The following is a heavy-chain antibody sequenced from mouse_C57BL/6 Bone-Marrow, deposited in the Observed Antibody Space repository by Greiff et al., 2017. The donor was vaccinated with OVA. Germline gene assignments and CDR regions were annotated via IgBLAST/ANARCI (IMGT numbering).Heavy chain of an antibody. CDR2: IDPSDSYT. V-gene: IGHV1-50*01. CDR3: ARDGSSFWYFDV. J-gene: IGHJ1*03. Sequence: QVQLQQPGAELVKPGASVKLAGKAEGDTFNREGRQWVKQRPGQGLEGIGEIDPSDSYTNYNQKFKGKATLTVDTSSSTAYMQLSSLTSEDSAVYYCARDGSSFWYFDVWGTGTTVTVSS. D-gene: IGHD1-1*01. CDR1: GDTFNREG.